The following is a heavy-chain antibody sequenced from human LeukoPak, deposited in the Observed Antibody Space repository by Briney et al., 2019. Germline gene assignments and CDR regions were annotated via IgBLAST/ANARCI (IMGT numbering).Heavy chain of an antibody. CDR2: INHSGST. CDR1: GGSFSGYY. V-gene: IGHV4-34*01. Sequence: SETLSLTCAVYGGSFSGYYWSWIRQPPGKGLEWIGEINHSGSTNYNPSLKSRVTISVDTSKNQFSLKLSSVTAADTAVYYCARRVGATPCRAYKGYFDYWGQGTLVTVSS. D-gene: IGHD1-26*01. CDR3: ARRVGATPCRAYKGYFDY. J-gene: IGHJ4*02.